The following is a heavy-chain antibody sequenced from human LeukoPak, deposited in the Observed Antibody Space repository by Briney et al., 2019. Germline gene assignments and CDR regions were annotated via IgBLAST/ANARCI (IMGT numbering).Heavy chain of an antibody. V-gene: IGHV3-74*01. CDR2: INSDGSST. Sequence: GGSLRLSCAASGFTFDHYTMHWVRQAPGKGLEWVSRINSDGSSTSYADSVKGRFTISRDNAKNTVYLQMNNLRAEDTAVYYCARDLYGWGSFPAENWGQGTLVTVSS. CDR3: ARDLYGWGSFPAEN. CDR1: GFTFDHYT. J-gene: IGHJ4*02. D-gene: IGHD3-10*01.